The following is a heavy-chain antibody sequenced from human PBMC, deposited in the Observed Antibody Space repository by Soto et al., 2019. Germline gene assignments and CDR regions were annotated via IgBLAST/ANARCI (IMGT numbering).Heavy chain of an antibody. D-gene: IGHD3-22*01. CDR1: GFTVSSNY. Sequence: EVQLVESGGGLIQPGGSLRLSCAASGFTVSSNYMSWVRQAPGKGLEWVSVIYSGGSTYYADSVKGRFTISRDNSKNTLYLQMNSLRADDTALYYCARDRVESGYPEYFQHWGQGTLVTVSS. CDR3: ARDRVESGYPEYFQH. CDR2: IYSGGST. J-gene: IGHJ1*01. V-gene: IGHV3-53*01.